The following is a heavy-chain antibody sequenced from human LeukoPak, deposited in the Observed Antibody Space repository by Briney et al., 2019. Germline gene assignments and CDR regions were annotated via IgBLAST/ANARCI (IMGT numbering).Heavy chain of an antibody. V-gene: IGHV5-51*01. J-gene: IGHJ4*02. CDR1: GYSFTSYW. CDR2: IYPGDSDT. Sequence: GESLKISCKGSGYSFTSYWIGWVRQMPGKGLEWMGIIYPGDSDTRYSPSFQGQVTISADKSISTAYLQWSSLKASDTAMYYCARHDLPSSSSWNPSGVFDYWGQGTLVTVSS. CDR3: ARHDLPSSSSWNPSGVFDY. D-gene: IGHD6-13*01.